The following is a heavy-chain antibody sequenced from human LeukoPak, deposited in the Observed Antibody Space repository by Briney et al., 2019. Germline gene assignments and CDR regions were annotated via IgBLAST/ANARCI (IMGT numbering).Heavy chain of an antibody. J-gene: IGHJ4*02. D-gene: IGHD3-3*01. CDR3: AKDRPYDFWSDYYFDY. CDR1: GLTFSSYW. Sequence: PGGSLRLSCAASGLTFSSYWMHWVRQAPGKGLEWVAFIRYDGSNKYYADSVKGRFTISRDNSKNTLYLQMNSLRAENTAVYYCAKDRPYDFWSDYYFDYWGQGTLVTVSS. V-gene: IGHV3-30*02. CDR2: IRYDGSNK.